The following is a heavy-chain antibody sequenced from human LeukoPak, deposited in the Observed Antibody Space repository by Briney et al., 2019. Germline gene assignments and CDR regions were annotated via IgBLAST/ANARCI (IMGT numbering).Heavy chain of an antibody. D-gene: IGHD2-15*01. CDR1: GYSFNTYW. J-gene: IGHJ4*02. CDR3: ARAYGCSGGRCYADY. Sequence: GESLQISCKGSGYSFNTYWIGWVRQMPGKGLEWMGIIYPGDSDTTYSPSFQGQVTISVDKSISTAYLQWSSLKASDTAFYYCARAYGCSGGRCYADYWGPGTPVTVSS. CDR2: IYPGDSDT. V-gene: IGHV5-51*01.